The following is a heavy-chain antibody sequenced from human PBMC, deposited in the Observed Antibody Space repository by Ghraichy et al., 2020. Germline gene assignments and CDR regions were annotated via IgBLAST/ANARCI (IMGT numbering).Heavy chain of an antibody. J-gene: IGHJ4*02. V-gene: IGHV3-30*18. CDR3: AKEGLPYWFDY. CDR2: ISYDGSNK. CDR1: GFTFSSYG. D-gene: IGHD2-8*02. Sequence: GGPLRLSCATSGFTFSSYGMHWVRQAPGKGLEWVAVISYDGSNKYYADSVKGRFTISRDNSKNTLYLQMNSLRAEDTAVYYCAKEGLPYWFDYWGQGTLVTVSS.